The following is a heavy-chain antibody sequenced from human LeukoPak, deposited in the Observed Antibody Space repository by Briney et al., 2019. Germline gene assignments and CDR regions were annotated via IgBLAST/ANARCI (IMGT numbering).Heavy chain of an antibody. CDR3: AKDDSNHLPFGF. D-gene: IGHD2-15*01. J-gene: IGHJ4*02. Sequence: GGSLRLSCVASGFPFSSYWMTWVRQAPGKGLEWVANIKQDGSKKSYVDSVKGRFTISRDNAKNSLYLQMNSLRAEDTAVYNCAKDDSNHLPFGFWGQGTLVTVSS. CDR2: IKQDGSKK. CDR1: GFPFSSYW. V-gene: IGHV3-7*03.